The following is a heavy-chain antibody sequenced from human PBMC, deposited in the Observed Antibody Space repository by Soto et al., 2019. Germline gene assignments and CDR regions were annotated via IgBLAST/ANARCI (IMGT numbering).Heavy chain of an antibody. D-gene: IGHD6-25*01. V-gene: IGHV3-30*18. CDR2: ISYDGSNK. CDR3: AKDSRYLDY. J-gene: IGHJ4*02. Sequence: QVQLVESGGGVVQPGRSLRLSCAASGFTFSSYGMHWVRQAPGKGLEWVAAISYDGSNKYYADSVKGRFTIPRDNSKNTLYLQVASLRAEETAVYYCAKDSRYLDYWGQGTLVTVSS. CDR1: GFTFSSYG.